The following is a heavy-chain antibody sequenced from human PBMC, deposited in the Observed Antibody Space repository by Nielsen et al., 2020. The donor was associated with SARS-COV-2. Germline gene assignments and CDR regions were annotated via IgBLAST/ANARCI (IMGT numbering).Heavy chain of an antibody. CDR1: GYTFPSYY. Sequence: ASVKVSCKASGYTFPSYYMHWVRQAPGQGLEWMGIINPSGGSTSYAQKFQGRVTMTEDTSTDTAYMELSSLRSEDTAVYYCATVIGSNVLLYFDWAYWGQGTLVTVSS. CDR2: INPSGGST. CDR3: ATVIGSNVLLYFDWAY. D-gene: IGHD3-9*01. J-gene: IGHJ4*02. V-gene: IGHV1-46*01.